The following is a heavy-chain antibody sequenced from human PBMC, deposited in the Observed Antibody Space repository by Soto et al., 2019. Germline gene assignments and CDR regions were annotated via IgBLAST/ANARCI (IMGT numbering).Heavy chain of an antibody. J-gene: IGHJ4*02. CDR1: GFIFSNDG. CDR3: AKDAGYSGYDGHFDY. V-gene: IGHV3-30*18. D-gene: IGHD5-12*01. CDR2: ISYDGSIK. Sequence: PGGSLRLSFAASGFIFSNDGLHWVRQAAGKVLEWVAVISYDGSIKHYTDSVKGRFTISRDNSKNTLYLQMNSLRPEDTAVYHWAKDAGYSGYDGHFDYWGQGILVTVSS.